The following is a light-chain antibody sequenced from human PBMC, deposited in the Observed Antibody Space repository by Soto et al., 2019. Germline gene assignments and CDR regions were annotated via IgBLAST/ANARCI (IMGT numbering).Light chain of an antibody. V-gene: IGKV1-5*03. CDR3: QHYNRYSEV. Sequence: IPLTNSAATLSGSVGDSVTITCRASQALSSRLAWYQAKPGKAPKVLIYNASTLEIGVQSMSSGSGSRTAFTITIRSLQPGDVATYYCQHYNRYSEVFGQGTKG. J-gene: IGKJ1*01. CDR1: QALSSR. CDR2: NAS.